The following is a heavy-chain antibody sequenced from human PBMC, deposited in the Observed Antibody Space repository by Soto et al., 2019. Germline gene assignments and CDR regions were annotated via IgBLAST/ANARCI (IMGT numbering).Heavy chain of an antibody. J-gene: IGHJ4*02. CDR1: GFVFARND. V-gene: IGHV3-23*01. D-gene: IGHD1-26*01. CDR2: INYSGVST. CDR3: VSDINWEWGY. Sequence: GGPLRLCFAPSGFVFARNDMSRARQRPGTGLEWVSNINYSGVSTYYSDAVKGRFTISRDNSRNFLHLEMNSLTVDDTAVYYCVSDINWEWGYWGEGTPVTVSS.